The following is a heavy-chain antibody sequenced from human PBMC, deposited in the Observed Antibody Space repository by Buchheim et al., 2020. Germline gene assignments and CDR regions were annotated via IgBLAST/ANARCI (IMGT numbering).Heavy chain of an antibody. CDR3: ARGGILWFGEGGEYYYYGMDV. V-gene: IGHV1-46*01. CDR2: INPSGGST. D-gene: IGHD3-10*01. Sequence: QVQLVQSGAEVKKPGASVKVSCRASGYTFTSYYMHWVRQAPGQGLEWMGIINPSGGSTSYAQKFQGRVTMTRDTSTSTVHMELSSLRSEDTAVYYCARGGILWFGEGGEYYYYGMDVWGQGTT. CDR1: GYTFTSYY. J-gene: IGHJ6*02.